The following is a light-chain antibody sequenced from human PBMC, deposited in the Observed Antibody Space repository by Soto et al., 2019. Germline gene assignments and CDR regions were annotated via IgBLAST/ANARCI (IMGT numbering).Light chain of an antibody. CDR3: QQTYSAPPT. CDR1: QIISTY. J-gene: IGKJ1*01. CDR2: AAS. V-gene: IGKV1-39*01. Sequence: DIRMTKSPSYLSASVSDRVTXNCRASQIISTYLNWYQQRAGLAPRLLIYAASSLQSGVPPRFSGSGSGTDFTLTISSLQPEDFATYFCQQTYSAPPTVGQGTKVDIK.